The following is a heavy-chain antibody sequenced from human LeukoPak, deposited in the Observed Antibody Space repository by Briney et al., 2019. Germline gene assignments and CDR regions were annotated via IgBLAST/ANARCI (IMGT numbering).Heavy chain of an antibody. J-gene: IGHJ4*02. CDR1: GFTLTTYV. CDR3: AKDDRLSSGYGSSDF. CDR2: ISGSGGTT. V-gene: IGHV3-23*01. D-gene: IGHD3-10*01. Sequence: GGSLRLSCAASGFTLTTYVMTWVRQAPGKGLEWVSAISGSGGTTYYADSVKGRFTISRDNSKNTLYLQMNSLRAEDTAVYYCAKDDRLSSGYGSSDFWGQGTLVTVSS.